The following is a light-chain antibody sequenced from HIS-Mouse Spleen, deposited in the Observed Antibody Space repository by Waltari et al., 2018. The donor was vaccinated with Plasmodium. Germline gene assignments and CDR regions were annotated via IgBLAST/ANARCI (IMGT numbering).Light chain of an antibody. CDR2: GAS. CDR1: QSVSRN. CDR3: QQYNNWPPYT. Sequence: EIVMTQSPATLSVSPGESAPLSCRASQSVSRNLAWYQQKPGQAPRLLIYGASTRATGIPARFSGSGSGTEFTLTISSLQSEDFAVYYCQQYNNWPPYTFGQGTKLEIK. J-gene: IGKJ2*01. V-gene: IGKV3-15*01.